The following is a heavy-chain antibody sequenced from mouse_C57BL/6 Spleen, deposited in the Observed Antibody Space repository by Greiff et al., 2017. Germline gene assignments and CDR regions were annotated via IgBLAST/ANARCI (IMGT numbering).Heavy chain of an antibody. Sequence: QVQLKESGAELARPGASVKLSCKASGYTFTSYGISWVKQRTGQGLEWIGEIYPRSGNTYYNEKFKGKATLTADKSSSTAYMELRSLTSEDSAVYFCARGGDYGYDYWGQGTTLTVSS. J-gene: IGHJ2*01. CDR2: IYPRSGNT. V-gene: IGHV1-81*01. CDR1: GYTFTSYG. CDR3: ARGGDYGYDY. D-gene: IGHD2-4*01.